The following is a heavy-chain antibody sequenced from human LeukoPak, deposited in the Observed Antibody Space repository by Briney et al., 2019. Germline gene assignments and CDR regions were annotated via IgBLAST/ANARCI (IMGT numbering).Heavy chain of an antibody. CDR2: ISSSGSTI. CDR1: GFTFSDYY. Sequence: GGSLRLSCAASGFTFSDYYMSWIRQAPGKGLEWVSYISSSGSTIYYADSVKGRFTISRDNAKNSLYLQMNSLRAEDTAVHYCTTATYCGGDCYSAFDYWGQGTLVTVSS. V-gene: IGHV3-11*01. J-gene: IGHJ4*02. CDR3: TTATYCGGDCYSAFDY. D-gene: IGHD2-21*02.